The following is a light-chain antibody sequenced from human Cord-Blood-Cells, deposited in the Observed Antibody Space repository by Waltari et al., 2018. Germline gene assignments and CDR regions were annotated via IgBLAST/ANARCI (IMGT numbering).Light chain of an antibody. J-gene: IGLJ3*02. CDR1: SRDVGSYKL. CDR3: CSYAGSSTWV. Sequence: QSALTQPASVSGSPGQSITISCTGTSRDVGSYKLVSWYQQHPGKAPKLMIYEGSKLPSGVSNRFSGSKSGNTASLTISGLQAEDEADYYYCSYAGSSTWVFGGGTKLTVL. V-gene: IGLV2-23*01. CDR2: EGS.